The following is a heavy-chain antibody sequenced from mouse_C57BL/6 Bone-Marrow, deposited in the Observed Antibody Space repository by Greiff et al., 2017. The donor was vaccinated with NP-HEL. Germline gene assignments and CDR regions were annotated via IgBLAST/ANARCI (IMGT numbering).Heavy chain of an antibody. Sequence: QVQLKQPGAELVMPGASVKLSCKASGYTFTSYWMHWVKQRPGQGLEWIGEIDPSDRDTNYNQKFKGKSTLTVDKSSSTAYMQLSSLTSEDSAVYYCARGRDYYGSSPLGYWGQGTTLTVSS. CDR2: IDPSDRDT. V-gene: IGHV1-69*01. J-gene: IGHJ2*01. D-gene: IGHD1-1*01. CDR1: GYTFTSYW. CDR3: ARGRDYYGSSPLGY.